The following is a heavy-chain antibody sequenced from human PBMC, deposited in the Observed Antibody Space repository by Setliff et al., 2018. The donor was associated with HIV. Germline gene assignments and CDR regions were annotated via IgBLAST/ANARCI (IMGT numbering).Heavy chain of an antibody. J-gene: IGHJ4*02. CDR2: IYHSGST. D-gene: IGHD3-22*01. V-gene: IGHV4-38-2*02. CDR3: ARVVHSNYYDSSGYADY. CDR1: GYSISSGYY. Sequence: SETLSLTCTVSGYSISSGYYWCWIRQPPGKGLEWIGSIYHSGSTYYNPSLESRVTISVDTSKNQFSLKLSSVTAADTAVYYCARVVHSNYYDSSGYADYWGQGTLVTVSS.